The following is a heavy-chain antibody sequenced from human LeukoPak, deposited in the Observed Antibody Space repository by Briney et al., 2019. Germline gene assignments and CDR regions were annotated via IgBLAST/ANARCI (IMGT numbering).Heavy chain of an antibody. CDR3: ARGSGDYVWGSYRYAFDI. Sequence: PSETLSLTCTVSGGSISSYYWSWIRQPAGKGLEWIGRIYTSGSTNYNPSLKSRVTISVDTSKNQFSLKLSSVTAADTAVYYCARGSGDYVWGSYRYAFDIWGQGTMVTVSS. CDR1: GGSISSYY. J-gene: IGHJ3*02. CDR2: IYTSGST. D-gene: IGHD3-16*02. V-gene: IGHV4-4*07.